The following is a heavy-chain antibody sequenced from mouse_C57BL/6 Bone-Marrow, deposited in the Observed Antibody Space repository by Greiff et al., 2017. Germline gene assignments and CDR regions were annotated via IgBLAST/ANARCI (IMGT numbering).Heavy chain of an antibody. D-gene: IGHD1-1*01. J-gene: IGHJ2*01. CDR3: ARENYYGSSYLDY. V-gene: IGHV1-69*01. CDR2: FDPSDSYT. Sequence: QVQLQQPGAELVMPGASVKLSCKASGYTFTSYWMHWVKQRPGQGLEWIGEFDPSDSYTNYNQKFKGKSTLTVDQSSSTTYMQLSSLTSEDAAVYYCARENYYGSSYLDYWGQGTTLTVSS. CDR1: GYTFTSYW.